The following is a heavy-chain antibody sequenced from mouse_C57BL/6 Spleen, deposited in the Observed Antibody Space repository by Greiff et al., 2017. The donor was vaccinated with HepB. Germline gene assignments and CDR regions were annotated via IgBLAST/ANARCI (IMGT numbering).Heavy chain of an antibody. CDR3: ARWGLSTGVSPYAMDY. CDR2: IYPRSGNT. V-gene: IGHV1-81*01. Sequence: VQLQQSGAELARPGASVKLSCKASGYTFTSYGISWVKQRTGQGLEWIGEIYPRSGNTYYNEKFKGKATLTADKSSSTAYMELRSLTSEDSAVYFCARWGLSTGVSPYAMDYWGQGTSVTVSS. J-gene: IGHJ4*01. D-gene: IGHD1-1*01. CDR1: GYTFTSYG.